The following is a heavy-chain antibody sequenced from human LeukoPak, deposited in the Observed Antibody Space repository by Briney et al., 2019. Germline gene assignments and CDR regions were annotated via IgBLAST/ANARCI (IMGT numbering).Heavy chain of an antibody. D-gene: IGHD5-18*01. CDR1: GGTFSSYA. Sequence: SVKVSCKASGGTFSSYAISWVRQAPGQGLEWMGGIIPIFGTANYAQKFQGRVTITADESTSTAYMELSSLRSEDTAVYYCARVPGGGYNYGSYYYGMDVWGQGTTVTVSS. CDR3: ARVPGGGYNYGSYYYGMDV. V-gene: IGHV1-69*13. CDR2: IIPIFGTA. J-gene: IGHJ6*02.